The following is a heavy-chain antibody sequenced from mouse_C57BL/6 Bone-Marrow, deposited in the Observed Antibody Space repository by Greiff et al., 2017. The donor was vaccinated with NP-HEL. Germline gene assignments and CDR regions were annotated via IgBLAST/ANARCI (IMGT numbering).Heavy chain of an antibody. Sequence: QVQLQQPGAELVRPGTSVKLSCKASGYTFTSSWMHWVKQRPGQGLEWIGVIDPSDSYTNYNQKFKGKATLTVDTSSSTAYMPRSSLTSEDSAVYYCARDGGLRAWFAYWGQGTLVTVSA. CDR3: ARDGGLRAWFAY. D-gene: IGHD2-4*01. V-gene: IGHV1-59*01. CDR2: IDPSDSYT. CDR1: GYTFTSSW. J-gene: IGHJ3*01.